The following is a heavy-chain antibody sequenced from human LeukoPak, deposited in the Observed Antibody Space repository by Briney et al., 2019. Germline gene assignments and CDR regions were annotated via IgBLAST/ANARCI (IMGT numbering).Heavy chain of an antibody. CDR2: INPNSGGT. Sequence: GASVTVSCKASGYTFTDYYMHWVRQAPGQGLEWMGWINPNSGGTNYAQKFQGRVTMTRDTSISTAYMELSRLLSDDTAVYYCARDASSTSCCDGFDIWGQGTMVTVSS. CDR3: ARDASSTSCCDGFDI. D-gene: IGHD2-2*01. V-gene: IGHV1-2*02. J-gene: IGHJ3*02. CDR1: GYTFTDYY.